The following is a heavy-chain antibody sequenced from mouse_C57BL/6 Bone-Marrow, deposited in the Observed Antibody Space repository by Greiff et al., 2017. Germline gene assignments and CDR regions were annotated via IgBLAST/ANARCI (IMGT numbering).Heavy chain of an antibody. D-gene: IGHD2-4*01. CDR1: GYTFTSYW. CDR3: AREGIYYDYDNYAMDY. Sequence: QVQLKQPGAELVMPGASVKLSCKASGYTFTSYWMHWVKQRPGQGLEWIGEIDPSDSYTNYNQKFKGKSTLTVDKSSSTAYMQLSSLTSEDSAVYYCAREGIYYDYDNYAMDYWGQGTSVTVSS. V-gene: IGHV1-69*01. J-gene: IGHJ4*01. CDR2: IDPSDSYT.